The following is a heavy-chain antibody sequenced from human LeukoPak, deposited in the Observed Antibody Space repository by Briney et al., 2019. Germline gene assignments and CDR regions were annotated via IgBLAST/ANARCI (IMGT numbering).Heavy chain of an antibody. CDR3: ARDRVSQSKYRNTGPIDY. CDR1: GYTFTSYG. V-gene: IGHV1-18*01. J-gene: IGHJ4*02. Sequence: GASVKVSCKASGYTFTSYGISWVRQAPGQGLEWMGWISAYNGNTNYAQKLQGRVTMTTDTSTSTAYMELRSLRSDDTAVYYCARDRVSQSKYRNTGPIDYWGQGTLVTVSA. D-gene: IGHD2/OR15-2a*01. CDR2: ISAYNGNT.